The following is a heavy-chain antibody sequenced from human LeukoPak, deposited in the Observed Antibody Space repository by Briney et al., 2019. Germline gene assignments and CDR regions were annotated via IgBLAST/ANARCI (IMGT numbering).Heavy chain of an antibody. CDR2: IRYDGSNK. CDR3: ANPAGLRLYYFDY. CDR1: GFTFSSYG. V-gene: IGHV3-30*02. D-gene: IGHD5-12*01. Sequence: GGSLRLSCAASGFTFSSYGMHWVRQVPGKGLEWVAFIRYDGSNKYYADSVKGRFTISRDNSKNTLYLQMNSLRAEDTAVYYCANPAGLRLYYFDYWGQGTLVTVSS. J-gene: IGHJ4*02.